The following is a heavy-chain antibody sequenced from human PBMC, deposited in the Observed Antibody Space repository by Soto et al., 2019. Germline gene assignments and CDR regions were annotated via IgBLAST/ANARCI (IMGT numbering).Heavy chain of an antibody. CDR1: GYTFTGYY. CDR3: ARGQERWGAILPRNKYYFDY. V-gene: IGHV1-2*04. J-gene: IGHJ4*02. Sequence: ASVKVSCKASGYTFTGYYMHWVRQAPGQGLEWMGWINPNSGGTNYAQKFQGWVTMTRDTSISTAYMELSRLRSDDTAVYYCARGQERWGAILPRNKYYFDYWGQGTLVTVSS. D-gene: IGHD7-27*01. CDR2: INPNSGGT.